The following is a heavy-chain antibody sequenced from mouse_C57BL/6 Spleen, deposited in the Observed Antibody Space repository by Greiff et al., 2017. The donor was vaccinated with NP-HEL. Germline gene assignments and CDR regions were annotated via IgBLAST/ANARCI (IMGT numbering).Heavy chain of an antibody. J-gene: IGHJ4*01. Sequence: EVKVVESGGGLVQPGGSLSLSCAASGFTFTDYYMSWVRQPPGKALEWLGFIRNKANGYTTEYSASVKGRFTISRDNSQSILYLQMNALRAEDSATYYCARLGDLYYAMDYWGQGTSVTVSS. CDR2: IRNKANGYTT. CDR3: ARLGDLYYAMDY. CDR1: GFTFTDYY. V-gene: IGHV7-3*01. D-gene: IGHD3-3*01.